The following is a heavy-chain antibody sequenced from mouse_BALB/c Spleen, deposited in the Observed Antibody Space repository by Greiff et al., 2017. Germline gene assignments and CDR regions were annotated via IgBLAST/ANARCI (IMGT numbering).Heavy chain of an antibody. CDR3: ARDDRYAMDY. CDR1: GFTFSSYG. CDR2: INSNGGST. Sequence: EVKLQESGGGLVQPGGSLKLSCAASGFTFSSYGMSWVRQTPDKRLELVATINSNGGSTYYPDSVKGRFTISRENAKNTLYLEMSSLRSEDTAMYYCARDDRYAMDYWGQGTSVTVSS. J-gene: IGHJ4*01. V-gene: IGHV5-6-3*01.